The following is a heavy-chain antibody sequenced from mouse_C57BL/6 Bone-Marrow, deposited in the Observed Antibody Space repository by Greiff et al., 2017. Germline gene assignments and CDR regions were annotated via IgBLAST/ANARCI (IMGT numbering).Heavy chain of an antibody. CDR2: LDPNRGGT. Sequence: QVQLQQPGAELVKPGASVKLSCKASGYTFTSYWMHWVKQRPGRGLEWIGRLDPNRGGTKYNEKFKSKATLTVDKPSSTAYMQLSSLTSEDSAVYYCARSKVPYYAMDYWGQGTSVTVSS. J-gene: IGHJ4*01. D-gene: IGHD2-14*01. CDR3: ARSKVPYYAMDY. V-gene: IGHV1-72*01. CDR1: GYTFTSYW.